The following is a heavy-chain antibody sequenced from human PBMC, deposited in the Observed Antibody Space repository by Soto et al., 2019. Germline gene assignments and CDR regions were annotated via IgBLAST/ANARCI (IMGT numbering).Heavy chain of an antibody. D-gene: IGHD1-1*01. CDR3: ARGVLY. J-gene: IGHJ4*02. CDR1: GGSISSGGYF. CDR2: TFYSGTT. Sequence: QVQLQESGPGLVKPSQTLSLTCTVSGGSISSGGYFWSWIRQPQGKAWEWIGNTFYSGTTYYNPSLQSXXTVSVDTSKNQFSLKLSSVTAADTAVYFCARGVLYWGQGTLVTVSS. V-gene: IGHV4-31*03.